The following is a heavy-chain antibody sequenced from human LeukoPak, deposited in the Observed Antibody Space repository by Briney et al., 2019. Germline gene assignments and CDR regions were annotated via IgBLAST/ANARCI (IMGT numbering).Heavy chain of an antibody. Sequence: PGGSLRLSCAASGLTVSGTHMSWVRRAPGKGLEWVSVIYSGGSTYYADSVKGRFTISRDNSKNTVYLQMNSLKTEDTAVYYCTTRGGSFSIFDYWGQGTLVTVSS. CDR2: IYSGGST. D-gene: IGHD1-26*01. CDR1: GLTVSGTH. CDR3: TTRGGSFSIFDY. J-gene: IGHJ4*02. V-gene: IGHV3-53*01.